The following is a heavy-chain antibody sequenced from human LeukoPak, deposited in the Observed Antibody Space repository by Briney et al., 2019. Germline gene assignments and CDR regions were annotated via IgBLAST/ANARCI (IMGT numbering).Heavy chain of an antibody. Sequence: SETLSLTCTVSGGSISSYYWSWIRQPPGKGLEWIGYIYYSGSTNYNPSLKSRVTISVDTSKNQFSLKLSSVTAADTAVYYCARDQEWLVRGWYFDLWGRGALVTVSS. D-gene: IGHD6-19*01. J-gene: IGHJ2*01. CDR1: GGSISSYY. CDR3: ARDQEWLVRGWYFDL. V-gene: IGHV4-59*12. CDR2: IYYSGST.